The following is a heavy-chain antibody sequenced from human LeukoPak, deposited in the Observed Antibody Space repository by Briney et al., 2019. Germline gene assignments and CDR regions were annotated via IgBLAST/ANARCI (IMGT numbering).Heavy chain of an antibody. CDR2: INHSGST. V-gene: IGHV4-34*01. Sequence: PSETLSLTCAVYGGSFSGYYWSWIRQPPGKGLEWIGEINHSGSTNYNPSLKSRVTISVDTCKNQFSLKLSSVTAADTAVYDCARGTGCYDYWGQGTLVTVSS. CDR3: ARGTGCYDY. D-gene: IGHD6-19*01. CDR1: GGSFSGYY. J-gene: IGHJ4*02.